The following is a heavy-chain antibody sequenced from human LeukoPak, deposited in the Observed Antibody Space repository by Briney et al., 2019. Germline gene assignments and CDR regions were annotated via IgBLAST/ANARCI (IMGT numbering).Heavy chain of an antibody. D-gene: IGHD1-1*01. Sequence: GSSVKVSCKASGGTFSSYAISWVRQAPGQGLEWMGRIIPILGIANYAQKFQGRVTITADKSTSTAYMELSSLRSEDTAVYYCASFSGTNGFDYWGQGTLVTVS. V-gene: IGHV1-69*04. CDR3: ASFSGTNGFDY. CDR1: GGTFSSYA. CDR2: IIPILGIA. J-gene: IGHJ4*02.